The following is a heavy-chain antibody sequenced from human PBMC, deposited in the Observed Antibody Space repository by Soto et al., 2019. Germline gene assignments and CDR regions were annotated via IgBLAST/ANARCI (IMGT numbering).Heavy chain of an antibody. CDR2: ISSSGSYI. J-gene: IGHJ4*02. V-gene: IGHV3-21*01. Sequence: GGSLRLSCAASVFSFSSDTMNWVRQAPGKGLEWVSSISSSGSYIYYADSVKGRFTISRDNAKNSLYLQMNSLRAEDTAVYYCARDRARNFDYWGQATLVTVSS. CDR1: VFSFSSDT. CDR3: ARDRARNFDY.